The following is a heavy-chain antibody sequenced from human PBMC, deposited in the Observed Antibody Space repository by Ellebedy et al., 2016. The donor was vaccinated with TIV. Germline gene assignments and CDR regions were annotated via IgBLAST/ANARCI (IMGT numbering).Heavy chain of an antibody. CDR1: GFTFSSYG. V-gene: IGHV3-33*01. D-gene: IGHD3-16*01. J-gene: IGHJ4*02. CDR3: AIPPGEHPYYFDY. Sequence: GGSLRLXXAASGFTFSSYGMHWVRQAPGKGLEWVAVIWYDGSNKYYADSVKGRFTISRDNSKNTLYLQMNSLRAEDTAVYYCAIPPGEHPYYFDYWGQGTLVTVSS. CDR2: IWYDGSNK.